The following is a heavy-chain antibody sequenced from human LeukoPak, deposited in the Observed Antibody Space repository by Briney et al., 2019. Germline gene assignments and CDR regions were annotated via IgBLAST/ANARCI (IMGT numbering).Heavy chain of an antibody. CDR2: ISWNSGSI. CDR1: GFTFDDYA. V-gene: IGHV3-9*03. J-gene: IGHJ4*02. CDR3: ERDTPLDY. Sequence: PGGSLRLSCAASGFTFDDYAMHWVRQAPGKGLEWVSGISWNSGSIGYADSVKGRFTISRDNAKNSLYLQMNSLRAEDMALYYCERDTPLDYWGQGTLVTVSS.